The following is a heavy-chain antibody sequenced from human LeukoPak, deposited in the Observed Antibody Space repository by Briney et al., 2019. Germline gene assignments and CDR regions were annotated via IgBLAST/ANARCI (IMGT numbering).Heavy chain of an antibody. D-gene: IGHD2-2*01. CDR2: IYSGGST. Sequence: GGSLRLSCAASGFTVSSNYMTWVRQAPGKGLEWVSTIYSGGSTYYADSVKGRFTISRDSSENTLYLQMNSLRAEDTAVYYCATYSSSNGREFQYWGQGTLVTVSS. J-gene: IGHJ1*01. V-gene: IGHV3-53*01. CDR1: GFTVSSNY. CDR3: ATYSSSNGREFQY.